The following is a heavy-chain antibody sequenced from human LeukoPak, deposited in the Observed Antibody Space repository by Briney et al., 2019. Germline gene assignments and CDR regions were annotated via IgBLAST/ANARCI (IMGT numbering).Heavy chain of an antibody. CDR1: GFTFSSYS. J-gene: IGHJ1*01. D-gene: IGHD3-22*01. CDR2: ISSSSSYI. CDR3: AKTPYYDSSGYSSFEYFQH. V-gene: IGHV3-21*04. Sequence: GGSLRLSCAASGFTFSSYSMNWVRQAPGKGLEWVSSISSSSSYIYYADSVKGRFTISRDNARKSLYLQMNSLRAEDTAVYYCAKTPYYDSSGYSSFEYFQHWGQGTLVTVSS.